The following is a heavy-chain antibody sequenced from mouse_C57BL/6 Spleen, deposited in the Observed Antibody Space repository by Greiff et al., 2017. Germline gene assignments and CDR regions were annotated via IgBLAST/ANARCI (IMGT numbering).Heavy chain of an antibody. Sequence: QVQLKESGPELVKPGASVKISCKASGYAFSSSWMNWVKQRPGKGLEWIGRIYLGDGDTNYNGKFKGKATLTADKSSSTAYMQLSSLTSEDSAVYFCAITYYYGSFDYWGQGTTLTVSS. CDR1: GYAFSSSW. CDR2: IYLGDGDT. D-gene: IGHD1-1*01. V-gene: IGHV1-82*01. J-gene: IGHJ2*01. CDR3: AITYYYGSFDY.